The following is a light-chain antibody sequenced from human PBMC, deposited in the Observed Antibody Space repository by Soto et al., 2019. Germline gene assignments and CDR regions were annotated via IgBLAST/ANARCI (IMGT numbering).Light chain of an antibody. J-gene: IGLJ1*01. CDR3: GSWDSSLSAYV. CDR1: SSNIGGNS. CDR2: DDD. V-gene: IGLV1-51*01. Sequence: QSVLTQPPSVSAAPGQRVTISCSGSSSNIGGNSVSWYQQLPGTAPKLLIYDDDKRPSGIPDRFSGSKSGTSATLGITGFKTGAEADYYCGSWDSSLSAYVFGTGTKVTVL.